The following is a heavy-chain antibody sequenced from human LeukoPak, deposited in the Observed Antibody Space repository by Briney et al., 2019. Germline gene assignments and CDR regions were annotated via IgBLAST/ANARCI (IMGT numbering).Heavy chain of an antibody. J-gene: IGHJ4*02. Sequence: SETLSLTCTVSGGSLSSYYWTWIRQPPGKGLEWVGYIYHRGSANYNPSLKSRVTISVDTSKNQYSLTLTSETAADAAGYYCARAGDYYVSGSYLGYWGQGTLVTVSS. CDR1: GGSLSSYY. CDR2: IYHRGSA. V-gene: IGHV4-59*01. D-gene: IGHD3-10*01. CDR3: ARAGDYYVSGSYLGY.